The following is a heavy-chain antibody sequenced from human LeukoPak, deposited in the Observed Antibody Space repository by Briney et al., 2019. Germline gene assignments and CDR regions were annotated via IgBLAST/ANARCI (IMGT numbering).Heavy chain of an antibody. CDR2: IRYDGSNK. Sequence: TGGSLRLSCAASGFTFSSYGMHWARQAPGKGLEWVAFIRYDGSNKYYADSVKGRFTISRDNSKNTLYLQMNSLRAEDTAVYYCAKDQMRYCSSTSCYPFDYWGQGTLVTVSS. CDR1: GFTFSSYG. V-gene: IGHV3-30*02. CDR3: AKDQMRYCSSTSCYPFDY. J-gene: IGHJ4*02. D-gene: IGHD2-2*01.